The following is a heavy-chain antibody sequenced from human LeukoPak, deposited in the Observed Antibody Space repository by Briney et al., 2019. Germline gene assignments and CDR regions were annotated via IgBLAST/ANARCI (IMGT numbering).Heavy chain of an antibody. V-gene: IGHV3-11*01. CDR1: GFTFSDYY. D-gene: IGHD1-7*01. J-gene: IGHJ4*02. CDR2: ISTSGSTI. CDR3: ARSGYNWDSLHYFDY. Sequence: PGGSLRLSCAASGFTFSDYYTSWIRQAPGKGLEWVSYISTSGSTIYYADSVKGRFTISRDNAKNSLYLQMNSLRAEDTAVYYCARSGYNWDSLHYFDYWGQGTLVTVSS.